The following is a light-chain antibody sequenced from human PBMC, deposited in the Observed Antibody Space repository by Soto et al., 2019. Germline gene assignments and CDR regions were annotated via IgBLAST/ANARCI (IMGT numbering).Light chain of an antibody. V-gene: IGLV2-14*03. Sequence: QSALTQPASVSGSPGQSITISCTGTTSDVGYVSWYQQHPGKAPKLIIYDVRNRPSGVSNRFSGSKSGNTASLTISGLQAEDEADYYCTSYTRLAVIFGGGTKVTVL. CDR3: TSYTRLAVI. J-gene: IGLJ2*01. CDR1: TSDVGY. CDR2: DVR.